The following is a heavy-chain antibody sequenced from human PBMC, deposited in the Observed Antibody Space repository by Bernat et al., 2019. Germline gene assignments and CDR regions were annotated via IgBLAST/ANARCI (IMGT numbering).Heavy chain of an antibody. CDR1: GFTFSSYS. V-gene: IGHV3-21*01. CDR2: ISSSRSYI. D-gene: IGHD6-6*01. Sequence: EVQLVESGGGLVKPGGSLRLSCAASGFTFSSYSMNWVRQAPGKGLEWVSSISSSRSYIYYADSVKGRFTISRDNAKNSLYLQMNSLRAEDTAVYYCASGSSSGIFDYWGQGTLVTVSS. J-gene: IGHJ4*02. CDR3: ASGSSSGIFDY.